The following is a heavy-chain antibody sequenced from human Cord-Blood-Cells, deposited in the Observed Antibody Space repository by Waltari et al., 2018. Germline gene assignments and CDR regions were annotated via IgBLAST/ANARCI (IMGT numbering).Heavy chain of an antibody. J-gene: IGHJ4*02. D-gene: IGHD6-13*01. CDR1: GYTFTGYY. Sequence: QVQLVQSGAEVKKPGASVKVSCKASGYTFTGYYMHWVRQAPGQGLEWMGWINPKSGGTNYAQKFQGRITMTRDTSISTAYMELSRLRSDDTAVYYCARTPGSSWFNYFDYWGQGTLVTVSS. V-gene: IGHV1-2*02. CDR3: ARTPGSSWFNYFDY. CDR2: INPKSGGT.